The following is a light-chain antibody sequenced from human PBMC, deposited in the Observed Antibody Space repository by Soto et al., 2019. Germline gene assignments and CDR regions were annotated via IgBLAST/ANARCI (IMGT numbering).Light chain of an antibody. CDR1: SSNIGAGYE. Sequence: QSVLTQPPSVSEAPGQRVTISCTGSSSNIGAGYEAHWYQQVPGTAPKLLIYENNSRPSGVPDRFSGSKSGTSASLAITGLQAEDEAEYYCQSYDSSLSGDVFGTGTKLTVL. J-gene: IGLJ1*01. CDR2: ENN. CDR3: QSYDSSLSGDV. V-gene: IGLV1-40*01.